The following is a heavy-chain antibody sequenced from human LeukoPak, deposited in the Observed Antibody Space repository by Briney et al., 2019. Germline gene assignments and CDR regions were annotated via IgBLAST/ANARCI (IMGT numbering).Heavy chain of an antibody. J-gene: IGHJ5*02. Sequence: PGGSLRLSCAASGFTFSSYGMHWVRQAPGKGLEWVAVISYDGSNKYYADSVKGRFTISRDNSKNTLYLQMNSLRAEDTAVYYCAKDPRPHYGSGSYERFDPWGQGTLVTVSS. V-gene: IGHV3-30*18. CDR1: GFTFSSYG. CDR3: AKDPRPHYGSGSYERFDP. D-gene: IGHD3-10*01. CDR2: ISYDGSNK.